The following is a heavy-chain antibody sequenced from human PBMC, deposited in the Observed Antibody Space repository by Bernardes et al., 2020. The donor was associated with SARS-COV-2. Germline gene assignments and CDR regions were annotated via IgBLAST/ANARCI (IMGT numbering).Heavy chain of an antibody. CDR1: RFTFSSYW. CDR2: INSDGSNT. Sequence: GGSLRLSCAASRFTFSSYWMHWVRQAPGKGLVWVSRINSDGSNTNYADSVKGRFTISRDNARNTLYLQMNSLRAEDTAVYYCVRDQIYGDYYIDYWGQGTLVTVSS. CDR3: VRDQIYGDYYIDY. D-gene: IGHD4-17*01. J-gene: IGHJ4*02. V-gene: IGHV3-74*01.